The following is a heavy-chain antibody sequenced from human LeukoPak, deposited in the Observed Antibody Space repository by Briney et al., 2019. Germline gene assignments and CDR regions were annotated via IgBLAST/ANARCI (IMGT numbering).Heavy chain of an antibody. Sequence: GGSLRLSCAASGFTFTSYAMSWVRQAPGKGLEWVSAVSGSGGIPYYADSVKGRFTISRDNSKNTLYLQVNSLRAEDTAVYYCAKGGKWDVTPFDYWGQGTLVTVSS. CDR1: GFTFTSYA. V-gene: IGHV3-23*01. CDR2: VSGSGGIP. CDR3: AKGGKWDVTPFDY. J-gene: IGHJ4*02. D-gene: IGHD1-26*01.